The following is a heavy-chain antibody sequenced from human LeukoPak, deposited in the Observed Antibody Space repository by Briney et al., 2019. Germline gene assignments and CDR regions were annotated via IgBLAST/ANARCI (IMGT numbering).Heavy chain of an antibody. CDR3: ATYGSGSYRFDP. Sequence: PSETLSLTCTVSGGAISSGNYYWSWIRQHPGKGLEWIGYIHHSGSTYYNPSLKSRVIISVDTSKNQFSLKLNSVTAADTAVYYCATYGSGSYRFDPWGQGTLVTVSS. CDR2: IHHSGST. J-gene: IGHJ5*02. D-gene: IGHD3-10*01. V-gene: IGHV4-31*03. CDR1: GGAISSGNYY.